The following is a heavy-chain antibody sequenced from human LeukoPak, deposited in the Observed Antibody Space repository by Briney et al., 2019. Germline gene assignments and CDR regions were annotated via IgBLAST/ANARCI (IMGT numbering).Heavy chain of an antibody. CDR1: GYTFTGYY. J-gene: IGHJ4*02. D-gene: IGHD2-2*01. CDR3: ARWGYCSSTSCYFDY. Sequence: GASVKVPCKASGYTFTGYYMHWVRQAPGQGLEWMGWINPNSGGTNYAQKFQGRVTMTRDTSISTAYMELSRLRSDDTAVYYCARWGYCSSTSCYFDYWGQGTLVTVSS. CDR2: INPNSGGT. V-gene: IGHV1-2*02.